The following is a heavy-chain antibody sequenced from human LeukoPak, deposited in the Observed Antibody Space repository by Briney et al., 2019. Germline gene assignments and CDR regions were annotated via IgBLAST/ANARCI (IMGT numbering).Heavy chain of an antibody. D-gene: IGHD3-3*01. CDR1: GFTFSSYS. CDR3: ARVLGDDFWSGYYSSYYYYMDV. Sequence: PGGSLRLSSAASGFTFSSYSMNWVRQAPGKGLEWVSSISSSSSYIYYADSVKGRFTISRDNATNSLYLQMNSLRAEDTAVYYCARVLGDDFWSGYYSSYYYYMDVWGKGTTVTVSS. CDR2: ISSSSSYI. J-gene: IGHJ6*03. V-gene: IGHV3-21*01.